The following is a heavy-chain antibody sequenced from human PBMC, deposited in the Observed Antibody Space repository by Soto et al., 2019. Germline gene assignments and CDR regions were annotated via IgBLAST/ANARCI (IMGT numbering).Heavy chain of an antibody. Sequence: GGSLRLSCAASGFTFSRYGTNWVRQAPGKGLEWVSGVRSDGDTTYNADSVKGRFTVSRDNFKNTVDLQMNSLRVEDTAVYYCAKGKGVGATPDGANCWGQGTLVTVSS. J-gene: IGHJ4*02. CDR2: VRSDGDTT. D-gene: IGHD1-26*01. V-gene: IGHV3-23*01. CDR1: GFTFSRYG. CDR3: AKGKGVGATPDGANC.